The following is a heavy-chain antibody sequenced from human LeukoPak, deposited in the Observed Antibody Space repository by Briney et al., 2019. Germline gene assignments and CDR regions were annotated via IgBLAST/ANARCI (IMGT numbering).Heavy chain of an antibody. CDR3: ARSVVVVAATSGLDY. CDR2: ISSSGRTI. Sequence: GGSLRLSCAASGFTFSSYEMNWVRQAPGKGLEWVSYISSSGRTIYYADSVKGRFTISRDNAKNSLYLQMNSLRAEDTAVYYCARSVVVVAATSGLDYWGQGTLVTVSS. J-gene: IGHJ4*02. D-gene: IGHD2-15*01. CDR1: GFTFSSYE. V-gene: IGHV3-48*03.